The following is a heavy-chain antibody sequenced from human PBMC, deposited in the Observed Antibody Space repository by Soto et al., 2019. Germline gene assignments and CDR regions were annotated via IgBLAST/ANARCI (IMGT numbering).Heavy chain of an antibody. CDR3: ARDGIVVVVAATLSAFDI. CDR2: ISAYNGNT. V-gene: IGHV1-18*01. D-gene: IGHD2-15*01. CDR1: GYTFTSYG. Sequence: QVQLVQSGAEVKKPGASVKVSCKASGYTFTSYGISWVRQAPGQGLEWMGWISAYNGNTNYAQKLQGRGTMTTDTSTSTAYMELRSLRSDDTAVYYCARDGIVVVVAATLSAFDIWGQGTMVTVSS. J-gene: IGHJ3*02.